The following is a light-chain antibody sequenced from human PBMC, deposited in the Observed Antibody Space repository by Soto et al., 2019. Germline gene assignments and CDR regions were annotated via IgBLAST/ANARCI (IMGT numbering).Light chain of an antibody. J-gene: IGLJ1*01. CDR2: EGS. V-gene: IGLV2-23*01. Sequence: QSVLTHPASVSWSPGHSITISCTGTSSDVGSYNLVSWYQHHPGKTPKLMIYEGSRRPSGVSNRFSASKSGNTASLTISGLQAEDEAEYYCCSYETSSTYVFGSGTKVTVL. CDR1: SSDVGSYNL. CDR3: CSYETSSTYV.